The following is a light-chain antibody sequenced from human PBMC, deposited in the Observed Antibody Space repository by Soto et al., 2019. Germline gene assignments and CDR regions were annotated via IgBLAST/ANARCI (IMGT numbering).Light chain of an antibody. Sequence: DIQMTQSPSTLSASVGDRVIITCRASQSISSWLAWYQQKPGKAPKSLIYKASSLESGVPSRFSGGGSGTEFTLTISSLQPDDFATYYCQQYNSYPITFGQGTRLEIK. J-gene: IGKJ5*01. CDR1: QSISSW. CDR2: KAS. V-gene: IGKV1-5*03. CDR3: QQYNSYPIT.